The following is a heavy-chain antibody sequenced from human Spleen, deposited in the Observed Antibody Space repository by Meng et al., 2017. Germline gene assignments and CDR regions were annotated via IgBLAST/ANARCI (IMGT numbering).Heavy chain of an antibody. Sequence: GGSLRLSCAASGFTFSSYSMNWVRQAPGKGLEWVSSISSSSTYIYYADSLKGRFTISRDNAKNSLSLQMNSLRAEDTAVYYCARDIAVAGTPRQYYYYGMDVWGQGTTVTVSS. J-gene: IGHJ6*02. CDR3: ARDIAVAGTPRQYYYYGMDV. D-gene: IGHD6-19*01. CDR1: GFTFSSYS. CDR2: ISSSSTYI. V-gene: IGHV3-21*01.